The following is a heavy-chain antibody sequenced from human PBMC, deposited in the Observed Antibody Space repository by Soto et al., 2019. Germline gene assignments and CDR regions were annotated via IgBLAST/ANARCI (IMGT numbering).Heavy chain of an antibody. J-gene: IGHJ4*02. CDR2: LNAGNGNT. CDR3: ARGPGGPDGPGDY. V-gene: IGHV1-3*01. CDR1: GYTFTSYA. Sequence: QVQLVQSGAEVKKPGASVKVSCKASGYTFTSYAMHWVRQAPGQRLEWMGWLNAGNGNTKYSQKFQGRVTITRDTSASTAYMELSSPRSEDTAVYYCARGPGGPDGPGDYWGQGTLVTFSS. D-gene: IGHD2-15*01.